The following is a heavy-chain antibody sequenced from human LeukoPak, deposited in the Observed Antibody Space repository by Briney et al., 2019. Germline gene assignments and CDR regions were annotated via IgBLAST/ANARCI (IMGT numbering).Heavy chain of an antibody. CDR1: GGSISSYY. CDR2: LYYSGST. V-gene: IGHV4-59*01. D-gene: IGHD3-3*01. Sequence: PSETLSLTCTVSGGSISSYYWSWIRQPPGKGLEWIGYLYYSGSTTYNPSLKNRITISVDTSKNQLSLKLSSVTAADTAVYYCARVAAPRITIFGVDPDNWFDPWGQGTLVTVSS. J-gene: IGHJ5*02. CDR3: ARVAAPRITIFGVDPDNWFDP.